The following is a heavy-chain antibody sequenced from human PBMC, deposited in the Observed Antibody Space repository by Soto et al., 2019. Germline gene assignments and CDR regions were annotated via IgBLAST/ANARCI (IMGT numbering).Heavy chain of an antibody. CDR3: ARVAGSSGYYLYYYYYYGMDV. D-gene: IGHD3-22*01. Sequence: GGSLRLSCAASGFTFSSYEMNWVRQAPGKGLEWVSYISSSGSTIYYADSVKGRFTISRDNAKNSLYLQMNSLRAEDTAVYYCARVAGSSGYYLYYYYYYGMDVWGQGTTVTVSS. CDR1: GFTFSSYE. V-gene: IGHV3-48*03. J-gene: IGHJ6*02. CDR2: ISSSGSTI.